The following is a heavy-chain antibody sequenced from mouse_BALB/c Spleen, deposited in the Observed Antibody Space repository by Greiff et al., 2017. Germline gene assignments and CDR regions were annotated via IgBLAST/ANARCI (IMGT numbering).Heavy chain of an antibody. V-gene: IGHV1-5*01. Sequence: EVQLQESGTVLARPGASVKMSCKASGYTFTSYWMHWVKQRPGQGLEWIGAIYPGNSDTSYNQKFKGKAKLTAVTSTSTAYMELSSLTNEDSAVYYCTRQLGLWAGYAMDYWGQGTSVTVSS. CDR3: TRQLGLWAGYAMDY. CDR1: GYTFTSYW. D-gene: IGHD3-1*01. J-gene: IGHJ4*01. CDR2: IYPGNSDT.